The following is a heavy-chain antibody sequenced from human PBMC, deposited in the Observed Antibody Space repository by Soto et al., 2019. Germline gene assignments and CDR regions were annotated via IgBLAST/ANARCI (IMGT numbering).Heavy chain of an antibody. J-gene: IGHJ4*02. CDR1: SGSISSGGYY. CDR2: IYSSGST. D-gene: IGHD3-22*01. V-gene: IGHV4-31*03. CDR3: ARDGDGSGYFLDY. Sequence: QVQLQESGPGLVKPSQALSLICTVSSGSISSGGYYWSWIRQHPGKGLEWIGYIYSSGSTYYNPSLKSRLTISLDTSQNHFSLNLSSVTAADTAVYYCARDGDGSGYFLDYWGQGTLVTVSS.